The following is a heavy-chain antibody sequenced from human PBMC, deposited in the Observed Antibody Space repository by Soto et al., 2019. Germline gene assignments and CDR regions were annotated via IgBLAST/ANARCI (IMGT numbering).Heavy chain of an antibody. V-gene: IGHV4-59*08. CDR1: GVSITNYY. J-gene: IGHJ4*02. CDR2: IYYSGTT. CDR3: ASWWAIKGYFTY. Sequence: TLSLTCTVAGVSITNYYWSWIRQPPGKGLEWIGYIYYSGTTNYNPSLKSRVTISVDTSKNQFSLKLSSVTAGDTAVYYCASWWAIKGYFTYWGQGSLVTVSS. D-gene: IGHD2-15*01.